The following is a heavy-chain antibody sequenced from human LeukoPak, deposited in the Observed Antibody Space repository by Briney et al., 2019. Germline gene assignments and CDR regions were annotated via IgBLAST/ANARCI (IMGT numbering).Heavy chain of an antibody. CDR3: ASPRGDDSGGYYTWYFHH. J-gene: IGHJ1*01. D-gene: IGHD3-22*01. CDR2: IYYTGST. V-gene: IGHV4-59*01. CDR1: GGAITNYY. Sequence: SETLSLTCGVSGGAITNYYWNWIRQAPGKGLEWLGYIYYTGSTTYNPSVKSRITIPLDTSKKQISLKLRSVTAADTAVYYCASPRGDDSGGYYTWYFHHWGQGVLVTVSS.